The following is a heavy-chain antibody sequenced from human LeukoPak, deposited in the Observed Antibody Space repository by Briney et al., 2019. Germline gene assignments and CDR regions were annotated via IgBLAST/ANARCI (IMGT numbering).Heavy chain of an antibody. CDR3: AKDSSQGGDYFDS. V-gene: IGHV3-23*01. CDR2: INGSGVIT. J-gene: IGHJ4*02. CDR1: GFTFTNYA. Sequence: GGSLRLFCAASGFTFTNYAMSWVRQAPGKGLQWVSAINGSGVITYYADSVRGRFTISRDNSKSTLYLQMNSLRAEDAAIYYCAKDSSQGGDYFDSWGQGTLVTVSS. D-gene: IGHD3-16*01.